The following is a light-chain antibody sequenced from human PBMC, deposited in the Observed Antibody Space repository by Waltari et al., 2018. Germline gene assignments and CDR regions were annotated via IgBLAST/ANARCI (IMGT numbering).Light chain of an antibody. CDR1: KLGDNK. CDR3: QAWDSSTVV. J-gene: IGLJ2*01. CDR2: QDS. Sequence: NERTHPPQVSVSPGQTPSTTCPGDKLGDNKACWYQQKPGQSPVLVIYQDSKRPSGIPERFSGSNSGNTATLTISGTQAMDEADYYCQAWDSSTVVFGGGTKLTVL. V-gene: IGLV3-1*01.